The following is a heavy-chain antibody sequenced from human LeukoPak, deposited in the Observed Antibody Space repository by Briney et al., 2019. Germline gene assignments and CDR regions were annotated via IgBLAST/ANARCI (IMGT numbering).Heavy chain of an antibody. Sequence: ASVKVSCKASGYTFTGYYMHWVRQAPGQGLERMGWINPNSGGTNYAHKFQGRVTMTRDTSISTAYMELSRLRSDDTAVYYCARAHYYDSSGYWDYWGQGTLVTVSS. V-gene: IGHV1-2*02. CDR1: GYTFTGYY. J-gene: IGHJ4*02. CDR2: INPNSGGT. CDR3: ARAHYYDSSGYWDY. D-gene: IGHD3-22*01.